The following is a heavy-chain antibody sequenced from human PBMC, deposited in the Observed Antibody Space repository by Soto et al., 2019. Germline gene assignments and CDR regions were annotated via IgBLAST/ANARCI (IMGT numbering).Heavy chain of an antibody. Sequence: PXVSLLLSCAASGFAFSSYGMHWVRQAPGKGLEWVAIISYDGGNKYYADSVKGRFTISRDNSKNTLYLQMNSLRAEDTAVYYCAKDLGACSGGSCYYFDYWGQGTLVTVSS. CDR3: AKDLGACSGGSCYYFDY. CDR1: GFAFSSYG. V-gene: IGHV3-30*18. D-gene: IGHD2-15*01. CDR2: ISYDGGNK. J-gene: IGHJ4*02.